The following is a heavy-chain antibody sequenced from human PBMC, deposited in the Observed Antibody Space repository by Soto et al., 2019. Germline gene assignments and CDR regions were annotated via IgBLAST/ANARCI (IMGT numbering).Heavy chain of an antibody. CDR1: GFTFSSYA. Sequence: GGSLRLSCAASGFTFSSYAMHWVRQAPGKGLEWVAVISYDGSNKYYADSVKGRFTISRDNSKNTLYLQMNSLRAEDTAVYYCARAGQLLWFEGMDVWGQGTTVTVSS. J-gene: IGHJ6*02. V-gene: IGHV3-30-3*01. D-gene: IGHD3-10*01. CDR3: ARAGQLLWFEGMDV. CDR2: ISYDGSNK.